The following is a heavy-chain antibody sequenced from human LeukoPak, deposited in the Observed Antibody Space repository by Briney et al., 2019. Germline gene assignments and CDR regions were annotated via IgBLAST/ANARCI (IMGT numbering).Heavy chain of an antibody. CDR2: IYTSGST. D-gene: IGHD1-7*01. V-gene: IGHV4-4*07. Sequence: SETLSLTCTVSGGSISSYYWSWIRQPAGKGLEWIGRIYTSGSTNYNPSLKSRVTMSVDTSKNQFSLKLSSVTAADTAVYYCARGNWNYGNYYYMDVWGKGTTVTVSS. CDR1: GGSISSYY. J-gene: IGHJ6*03. CDR3: ARGNWNYGNYYYMDV.